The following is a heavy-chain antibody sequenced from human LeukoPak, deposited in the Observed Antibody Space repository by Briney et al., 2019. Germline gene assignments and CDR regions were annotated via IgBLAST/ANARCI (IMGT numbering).Heavy chain of an antibody. D-gene: IGHD6-13*01. V-gene: IGHV3-23*01. CDR2: LSDGGGYT. CDR3: ATAYSTTWSFSDF. CDR1: RFTFSTYA. J-gene: IGHJ4*01. Sequence: GGSLRLSCAASRFTFSTYAMSWVRQAPGKGLEWVSGLSDGGGYTYYADSVKGRFTISRVNAKNTLYLQMNSLRAEDTAIYYCATAYSTTWSFSDFRGQGTLVTVSS.